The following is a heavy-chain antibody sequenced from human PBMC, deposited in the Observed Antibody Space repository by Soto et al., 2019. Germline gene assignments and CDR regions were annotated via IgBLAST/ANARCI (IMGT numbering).Heavy chain of an antibody. Sequence: ASVKVSCKASGYTFTGYYMHWVRQAPGQGLEWMGWINPNTGGTNFAQKFQGRITMNRDTSISTAYMELSRLRSDDTAVYYCAREMATILRYFDYWGQGTLVTVSS. J-gene: IGHJ4*02. CDR1: GYTFTGYY. D-gene: IGHD5-12*01. CDR2: INPNTGGT. V-gene: IGHV1-2*02. CDR3: AREMATILRYFDY.